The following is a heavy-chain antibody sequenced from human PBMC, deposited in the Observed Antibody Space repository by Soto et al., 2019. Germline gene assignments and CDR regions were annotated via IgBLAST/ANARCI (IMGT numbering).Heavy chain of an antibody. Sequence: TGGSLRLSCAASGFTFSSYGMHWVRQAPGKGLEWVAVIWYDGSNKYYADSVKGRFTISRDNSKNTLYLQMNSLRAEDTAVYYCARDPVLDGYYVVNWGQGTLVTVSS. CDR1: GFTFSSYG. J-gene: IGHJ4*02. V-gene: IGHV3-33*01. CDR2: IWYDGSNK. CDR3: ARDPVLDGYYVVN. D-gene: IGHD3-3*01.